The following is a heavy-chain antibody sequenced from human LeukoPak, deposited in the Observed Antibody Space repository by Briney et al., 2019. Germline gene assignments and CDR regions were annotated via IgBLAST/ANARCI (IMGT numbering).Heavy chain of an antibody. J-gene: IGHJ4*02. CDR1: GYTFTSYG. Sequence: ASVKVSCKASGYTFTSYGISWVRQAPGQGLEWMGWISAYNGNTNYAQKLQGRVTMTTDTSTSTAYMELRSLRSDDTAVYYCARESERVPAAMPGYWGQGTLVTVSS. V-gene: IGHV1-18*01. CDR3: ARESERVPAAMPGY. D-gene: IGHD2-2*01. CDR2: ISAYNGNT.